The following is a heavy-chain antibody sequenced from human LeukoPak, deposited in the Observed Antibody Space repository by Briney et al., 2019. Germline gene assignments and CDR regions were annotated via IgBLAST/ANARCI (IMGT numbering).Heavy chain of an antibody. D-gene: IGHD6-6*01. Sequence: SSETLSLTCAVSGYSISGGDYWGWIRQPPGKGLEWIGSIYHCGSTYYNPSLKSRVTISVDTSKNQFSLKLSSVTAADTAVYYCARNLTVPRHDAFDIWGQGTMVTVSS. CDR2: IYHCGST. CDR1: GYSISGGDY. V-gene: IGHV4-38-2*01. J-gene: IGHJ3*02. CDR3: ARNLTVPRHDAFDI.